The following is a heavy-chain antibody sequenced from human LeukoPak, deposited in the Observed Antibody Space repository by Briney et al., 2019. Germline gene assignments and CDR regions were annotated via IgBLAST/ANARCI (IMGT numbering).Heavy chain of an antibody. Sequence: GGSLRLSRAASGFSFSNSGMHWVRQAPGKGLEWVAVIWYDGSNEYYADAVKGRFTISGDNSKNTVHLQMNSLRVEDTSVYYCARELSMFVNAFDLCGQGTLVTVTS. CDR2: IWYDGSNE. CDR1: GFSFSNSG. V-gene: IGHV3-33*01. J-gene: IGHJ3*01. CDR3: ARELSMFVNAFDL. D-gene: IGHD2/OR15-2a*01.